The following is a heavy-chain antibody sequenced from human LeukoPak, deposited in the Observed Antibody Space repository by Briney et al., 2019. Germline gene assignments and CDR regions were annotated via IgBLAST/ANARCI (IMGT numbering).Heavy chain of an antibody. CDR1: GGSISSYY. Sequence: SETLSLTCTVSGGSISSYYWSWIRQPPGKGLEWIGYIYSSGSTNYNPSLKSRVTISVDTSKNQFSLRLSSVTAADTAVYYCVRVVVVVAATRLYNWFDPWGQGTLVTVSS. D-gene: IGHD2-15*01. V-gene: IGHV4-59*01. J-gene: IGHJ5*02. CDR3: VRVVVVVAATRLYNWFDP. CDR2: IYSSGST.